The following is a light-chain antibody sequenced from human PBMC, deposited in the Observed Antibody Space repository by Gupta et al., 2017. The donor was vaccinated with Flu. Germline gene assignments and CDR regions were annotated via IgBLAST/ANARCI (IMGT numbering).Light chain of an antibody. CDR3: MQATQFPYT. V-gene: IGKV2-24*01. J-gene: IGKJ2*01. Sequence: DIVLTQTPPSSPVTLGQPASISCRSSQSLVHSDGHTYLSWLQQRPGQPPRLLIYQISNRFSGVPDRFSGSGAGTDFTLKITRVEAEDVWIYYCMQATQFPYTFGQGTKLEIK. CDR1: QSLVHSDGHTY. CDR2: QIS.